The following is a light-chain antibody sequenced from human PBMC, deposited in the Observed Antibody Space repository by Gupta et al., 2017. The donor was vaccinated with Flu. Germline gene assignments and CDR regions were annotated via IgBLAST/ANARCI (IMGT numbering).Light chain of an antibody. CDR2: EAN. CDR3: CSYAGSNTVV. V-gene: IGLV2-23*01. Sequence: HSALTQPASVPGSPGQSLTISCTGTSSDVGSYNLVSWYQQHPGKAPKLIVYEANKRPPGVSNRFSGYKSGNTASLTISGLQAEDEADYHCCSYAGSNTVVFGGGTKVTVL. CDR1: SSDVGSYNL. J-gene: IGLJ2*01.